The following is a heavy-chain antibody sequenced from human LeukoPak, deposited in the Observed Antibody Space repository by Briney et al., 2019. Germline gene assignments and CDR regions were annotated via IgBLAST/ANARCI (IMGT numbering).Heavy chain of an antibody. CDR2: ISPYNGNT. CDR3: AREESIGSYQFLHDY. D-gene: IGHD1-26*01. CDR1: GYTFTGYY. V-gene: IGHV1-18*04. J-gene: IGHJ4*02. Sequence: ASVKVSCKASGYTFTGYYMHWVRQAPGQGLEWMGRISPYNGNTKYLQKLQGRVTMTTDTSTSTAYMEVRSLRSDDTAVYYCAREESIGSYQFLHDYWGQGTLVTVSS.